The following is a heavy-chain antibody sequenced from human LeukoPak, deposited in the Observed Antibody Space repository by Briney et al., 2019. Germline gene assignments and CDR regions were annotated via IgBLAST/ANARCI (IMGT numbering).Heavy chain of an antibody. J-gene: IGHJ6*03. V-gene: IGHV4-59*11. CDR2: CSDSGST. CDR3: ARTGSSWPLYYYYYMDV. Sequence: SETLSLTCTVSGGSISSHYWSWIRQPPGKGLEWIGYCSDSGSTNYNPSLKSRVTVSVDTSKDQFSLKLTSVTAADTAVYYCARTGSSWPLYYYYYMDVWGKGTTVTVSS. D-gene: IGHD6-13*01. CDR1: GGSISSHY.